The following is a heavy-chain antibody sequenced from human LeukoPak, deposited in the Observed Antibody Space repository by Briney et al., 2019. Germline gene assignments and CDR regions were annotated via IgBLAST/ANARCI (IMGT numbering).Heavy chain of an antibody. J-gene: IGHJ6*02. V-gene: IGHV1-8*01. CDR1: GYTFTSYD. D-gene: IGHD3-3*01. Sequence: SVKVSCKASGYTFTSYDINWVRQATGQGLEWMGWMNPNSGNTGYAQKFQGRVTMTRNTSISTAYMELSSLRSEDTAVYYCARGFWSGSSYYYYGMDVWGQGTTVTVSS. CDR2: MNPNSGNT. CDR3: ARGFWSGSSYYYYGMDV.